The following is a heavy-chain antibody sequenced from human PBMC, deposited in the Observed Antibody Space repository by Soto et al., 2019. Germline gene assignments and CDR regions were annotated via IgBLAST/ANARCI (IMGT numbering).Heavy chain of an antibody. J-gene: IGHJ6*03. Sequence: ASVKVSCKASGYTFTSYAMHWVRQAPGQRLEWMGWINAGNGNTKYSQKFQGRVTITRDTSASTAYMELSSLRSEDTAVYYCAVATISVGNYYYYYYMDVWGKGTTVTVSS. CDR1: GYTFTSYA. D-gene: IGHD5-12*01. V-gene: IGHV1-3*01. CDR2: INAGNGNT. CDR3: AVATISVGNYYYYYYMDV.